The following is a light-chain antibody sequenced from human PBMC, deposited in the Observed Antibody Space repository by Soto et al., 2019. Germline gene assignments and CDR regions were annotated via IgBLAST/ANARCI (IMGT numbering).Light chain of an antibody. Sequence: RASQSVSSNLAWYQQKPGQAPSLLIYGASTRATGTPARFSGSGSGTEFTLTISSLQSEDFAVYYCQQYIRWPLTFGGGTNVDI. CDR3: QQYIRWPLT. V-gene: IGKV3-15*01. J-gene: IGKJ4*01. CDR2: GAS. CDR1: QSVSSN.